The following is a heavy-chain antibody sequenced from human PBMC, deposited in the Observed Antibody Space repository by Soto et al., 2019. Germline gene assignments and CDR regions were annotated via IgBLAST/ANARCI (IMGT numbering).Heavy chain of an antibody. CDR2: TYYRSKWYN. CDR1: GDSVSSNSAA. Sequence: SQTLSLTCAISGDSVSSNSAAWNWLRQSPSRGLEWLGRTYYRSKWYNDYAVSVKSRITINPDTSKNQFSLQLNSVTPEDTAVYYCARENCSGGSCYFGYWGQGTLVTVSS. J-gene: IGHJ4*02. V-gene: IGHV6-1*01. D-gene: IGHD2-15*01. CDR3: ARENCSGGSCYFGY.